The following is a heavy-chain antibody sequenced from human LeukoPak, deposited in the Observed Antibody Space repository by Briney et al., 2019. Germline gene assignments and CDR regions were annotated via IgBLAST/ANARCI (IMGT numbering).Heavy chain of an antibody. CDR2: INHSGST. CDR3: ARGGRHLRFLEWSPYYYGMDV. CDR1: GGSFSGYY. Sequence: SETLSLTCAVYGGSFSGYYWSWIRQPPGKGLEWIGEINHSGSTNYNPSLKSRVTISGDTSKNQFSLKLSSVTAADTAVYYCARGGRHLRFLEWSPYYYGMDVWGQGTTVTVSS. D-gene: IGHD3-3*01. J-gene: IGHJ6*02. V-gene: IGHV4-34*01.